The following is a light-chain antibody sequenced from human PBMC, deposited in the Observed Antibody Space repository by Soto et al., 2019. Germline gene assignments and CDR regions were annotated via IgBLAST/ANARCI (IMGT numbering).Light chain of an antibody. CDR2: DAS. Sequence: EIVLTQSPATLSLSPGERASLSCRASQSVSSYLAWYQQKPGQAPRLLIYDASNRATGIPARFSGSGSGTDFTLTISSLEPEDFAVYFCQLYGSSRWTFGQGTKVDIK. V-gene: IGKV3-11*01. CDR3: QLYGSSRWT. J-gene: IGKJ1*01. CDR1: QSVSSY.